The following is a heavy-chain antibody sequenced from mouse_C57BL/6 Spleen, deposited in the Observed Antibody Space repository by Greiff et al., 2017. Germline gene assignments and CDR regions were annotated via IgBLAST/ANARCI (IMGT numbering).Heavy chain of an antibody. CDR1: GYSITSGYY. J-gene: IGHJ1*03. CDR2: ISYDGSN. CDR3: ARVAGWYFDV. Sequence: EVKLVESGPGLVKPSQSLSLTCSVTGYSITSGYYWNWIRQFPGNKLEWMGYISYDGSNNYNPSLKNRIAITRDTSKNQFFLKLNSVTTEDTATYYCARVAGWYFDVWGTGTTVTVSS. V-gene: IGHV3-6*01.